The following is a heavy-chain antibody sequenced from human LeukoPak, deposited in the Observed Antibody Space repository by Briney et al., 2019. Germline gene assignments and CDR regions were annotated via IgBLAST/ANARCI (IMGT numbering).Heavy chain of an antibody. CDR1: GYTFTSYG. CDR3: ARELRFLEWLLPHHDAFDI. CDR2: ISAYNGNT. V-gene: IGHV1-18*01. Sequence: GASVKVSCKASGYTFTSYGISWVRQAPGQGLEWMGWISAYNGNTNYAQKLQGRVTMTTDTSTSTAYMELRSLRSDNTAVYYCARELRFLEWLLPHHDAFDIWGQGTMVTASS. D-gene: IGHD3-3*01. J-gene: IGHJ3*02.